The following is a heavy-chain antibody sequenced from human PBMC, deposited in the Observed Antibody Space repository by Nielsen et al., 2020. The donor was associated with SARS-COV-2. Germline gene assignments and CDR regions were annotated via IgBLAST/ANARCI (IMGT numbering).Heavy chain of an antibody. CDR3: AKDHSSSWDFDY. CDR1: GFTFSSYG. J-gene: IGHJ4*02. V-gene: IGHV3-30*18. CDR2: ISYDGSNK. D-gene: IGHD6-13*01. Sequence: GGSLRLSCAASGFTFSSYGMHWVRQAPGKGLEWVAVISYDGSNKYYADSVKGRFTISRDNSKNTLYLQMNSLRAEDTAVYYCAKDHSSSWDFDYWGQGTLVTVSS.